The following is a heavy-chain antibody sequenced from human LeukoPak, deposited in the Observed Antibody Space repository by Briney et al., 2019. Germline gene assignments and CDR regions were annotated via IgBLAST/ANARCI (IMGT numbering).Heavy chain of an antibody. CDR2: ISSSSNTI. CDR1: GFTFSSSS. D-gene: IGHD6-13*01. Sequence: GGSLRLSCAASGFTFSSSSMNWVRQAPGKGLEWISYISSSSNTIYYANSVKGRFTISRDNAKNSVYLQMNSLRAEDTAVYYCAKDGGSSWYGAFDIWGQGTMVTVSS. V-gene: IGHV3-48*01. CDR3: AKDGGSSWYGAFDI. J-gene: IGHJ3*02.